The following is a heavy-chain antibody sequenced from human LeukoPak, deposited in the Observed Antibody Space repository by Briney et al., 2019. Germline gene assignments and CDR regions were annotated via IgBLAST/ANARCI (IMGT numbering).Heavy chain of an antibody. CDR3: ARDPYYDKSGSGDYYYYMDV. J-gene: IGHJ6*03. Sequence: ASVKVSCKASGYIFITDYIHWVRQAPGQGLEWMGIINTDGGRTSYAQKFQGRVTMTRDTSTSTVYMELSSLRSEDTAVYYCARDPYYDKSGSGDYYYYMDVWGEGTTVTVSS. V-gene: IGHV1-46*01. CDR2: INTDGGRT. CDR1: GYIFITDY. D-gene: IGHD3-22*01.